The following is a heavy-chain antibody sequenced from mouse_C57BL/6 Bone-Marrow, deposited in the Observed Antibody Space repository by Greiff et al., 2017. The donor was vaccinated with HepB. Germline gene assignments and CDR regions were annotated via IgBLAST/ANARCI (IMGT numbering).Heavy chain of an antibody. CDR3: ARNYSNLYAMDY. CDR1: GYTFTSYG. J-gene: IGHJ4*01. V-gene: IGHV1-81*01. CDR2: IYPRSGNT. D-gene: IGHD2-5*01. Sequence: VKLMESGAELARPGASVKLSCKASGYTFTSYGISWVKQRTGQGLEWIGEIYPRSGNTYYNEKFKGKATLTADKSSSTAYMELRSLTSEDSAVYFCARNYSNLYAMDYWGQGTSVTVSS.